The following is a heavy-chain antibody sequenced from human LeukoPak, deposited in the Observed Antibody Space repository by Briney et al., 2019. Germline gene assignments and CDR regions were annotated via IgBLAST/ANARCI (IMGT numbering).Heavy chain of an antibody. CDR3: ARVPARQSGGMDV. V-gene: IGHV4-61*05. J-gene: IGHJ6*02. D-gene: IGHD2-2*01. CDR2: FYYSGST. CDR1: GGSISSSSYY. Sequence: PSETLSLACTVSGGSISSSSYYWGWTRQPPGKGLEWIGYFYYSGSTNYNPSLKSRVTISVDTSQNQFSLKLSSVTAADTAVYYCARVPARQSGGMDVWGQGTTVTVSS.